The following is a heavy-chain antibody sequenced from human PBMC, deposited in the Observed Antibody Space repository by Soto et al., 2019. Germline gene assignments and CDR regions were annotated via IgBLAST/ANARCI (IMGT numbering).Heavy chain of an antibody. D-gene: IGHD6-19*01. Sequence: EVQLLESGGGLVQPGGSLRLSCAASGFTFSSYAMSWVRQAPGEGLEWVSAISGSGYSTYYADSVKGRFTISRDTSKNTLCLQMTSLRAEDTAVYYCAKDLYSGDWYGLGDYWGQGTLVTVSS. J-gene: IGHJ4*02. V-gene: IGHV3-23*01. CDR3: AKDLYSGDWYGLGDY. CDR1: GFTFSSYA. CDR2: ISGSGYST.